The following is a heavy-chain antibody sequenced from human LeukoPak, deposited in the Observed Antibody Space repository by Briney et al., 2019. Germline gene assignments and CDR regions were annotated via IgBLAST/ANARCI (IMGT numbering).Heavy chain of an antibody. CDR1: GGSISSGGYY. Sequence: SETLSLTCTVSGGSISSGGYYWSWIRQPAGKGLEWIGRIYTSGNTNYNPSLKSRVTMSVDTSKNQFSLKLSSVTAADTAVYYCARASAFDIWGQGTMVTVSS. V-gene: IGHV4-61*02. CDR2: IYTSGNT. CDR3: ARASAFDI. J-gene: IGHJ3*02.